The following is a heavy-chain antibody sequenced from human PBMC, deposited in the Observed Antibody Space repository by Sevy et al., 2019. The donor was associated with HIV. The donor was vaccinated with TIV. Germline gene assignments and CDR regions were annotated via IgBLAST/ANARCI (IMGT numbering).Heavy chain of an antibody. D-gene: IGHD6-13*01. Sequence: ASVKVSCKASGYTFTSYGINWVRQAPGQRPEWMGWISAYDGYSNFAPRLQDRLMLTTDTSTTTAYMELRSLRSDDTAIYYCAMLPRIAAGGDGHGVDVWGQGTTVTVSS. CDR2: ISAYDGYS. CDR3: AMLPRIAAGGDGHGVDV. V-gene: IGHV1-18*01. J-gene: IGHJ6*01. CDR1: GYTFTSYG.